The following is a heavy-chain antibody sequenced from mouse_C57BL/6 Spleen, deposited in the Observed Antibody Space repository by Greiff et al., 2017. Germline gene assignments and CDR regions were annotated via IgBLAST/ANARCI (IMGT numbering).Heavy chain of an antibody. V-gene: IGHV1-72*01. CDR1: GYTFTSYW. CDR3: ARGITTVVPYFDY. J-gene: IGHJ2*01. CDR2: IDPNSGGT. D-gene: IGHD1-1*01. Sequence: QVHVKQSGAELVKPGASVKLSCKASGYTFTSYWMHWVKQRPGRGLEWIGRIDPNSGGTKYNEKFKSKATLTVDKPSSTAYMQLSSLTSEDSAVYYCARGITTVVPYFDYWGQGTTLTVSS.